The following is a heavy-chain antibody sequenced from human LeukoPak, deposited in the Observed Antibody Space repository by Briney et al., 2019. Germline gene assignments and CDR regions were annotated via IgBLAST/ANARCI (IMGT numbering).Heavy chain of an antibody. J-gene: IGHJ3*02. CDR2: INYTGST. CDR1: SGSINSYY. CDR3: ARDGDSSGWPDAFDI. Sequence: SVTLSLKCTVSSGSINSYYWIWLPQSPGKGLECFVYINYTGSTNYNPSLKSRVTIAVDTSKNQFSLKLSSVNAADTAVYYCARDGDSSGWPDAFDIWGQGTMVTVSS. D-gene: IGHD6-19*01. V-gene: IGHV4-59*01.